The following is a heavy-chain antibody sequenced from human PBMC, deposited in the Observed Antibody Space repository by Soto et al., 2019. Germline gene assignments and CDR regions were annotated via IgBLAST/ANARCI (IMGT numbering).Heavy chain of an antibody. CDR2: IKQDGSEK. D-gene: IGHD1-1*01. Sequence: GGSLRLSCAASGFTFSSYWMSWVRQAPGKGLEWVANIKQDGSEKYYVDSVKGRFTISRDNAKNSLYLQMNSLRAEDTAVYYCASAGREMAYYYYGMDVWGQGTTVTVSS. CDR1: GFTFSSYW. CDR3: ASAGREMAYYYYGMDV. V-gene: IGHV3-7*05. J-gene: IGHJ6*02.